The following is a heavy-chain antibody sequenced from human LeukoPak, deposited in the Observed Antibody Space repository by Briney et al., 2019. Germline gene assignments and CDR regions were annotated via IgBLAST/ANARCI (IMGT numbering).Heavy chain of an antibody. CDR3: ARAMEGRYCSSTSCYGSYYYYYGMDV. CDR2: INTNTGNP. V-gene: IGHV7-4-1*01. D-gene: IGHD2-2*01. CDR1: GYTFTSYA. J-gene: IGHJ6*04. Sequence: ASVKVSCKASGYTFTSYAMNWVRQAPGQGLEWMGWINTNTGNPTCAQGFTGRFVFSLDTSVSTAYLQICSLKAEDTAVYYCARAMEGRYCSSTSCYGSYYYYYGMDVWGKGTTVTVSS.